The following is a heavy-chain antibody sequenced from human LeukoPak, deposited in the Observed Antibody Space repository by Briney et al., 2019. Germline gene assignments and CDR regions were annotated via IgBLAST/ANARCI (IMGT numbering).Heavy chain of an antibody. J-gene: IGHJ4*02. V-gene: IGHV1-69*04. CDR1: GGTFSSYA. CDR3: ARDHLGVGGSATDY. CDR2: IIPILGIA. Sequence: ASVKVSCKASGGTFSSYAISWVRQAPGQGLEWMGRIIPILGIANYAQKFQGRVTITADESTSTAYMELSSLRSEDTAVYYCARDHLGVGGSATDYWGQGTLVTVSS. D-gene: IGHD3-3*01.